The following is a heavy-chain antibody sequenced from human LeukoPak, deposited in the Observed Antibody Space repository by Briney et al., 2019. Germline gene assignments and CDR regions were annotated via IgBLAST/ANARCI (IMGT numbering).Heavy chain of an antibody. D-gene: IGHD1-26*01. V-gene: IGHV4-34*01. CDR3: ARGEGATENPAYYFDY. J-gene: IGHJ4*02. Sequence: SETLSLTCAVYGGSFSGYYWSWIRQPPGRGLEWSGEINHSGSTNYNPSLKSRVTISVDTSKNQFSLKLSSVTAADTAVYYCARGEGATENPAYYFDYWGQGTLVTVSS. CDR1: GGSFSGYY. CDR2: INHSGST.